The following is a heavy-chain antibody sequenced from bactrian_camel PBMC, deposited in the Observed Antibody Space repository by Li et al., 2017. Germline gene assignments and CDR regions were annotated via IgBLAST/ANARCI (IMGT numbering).Heavy chain of an antibody. J-gene: IGHJ4*01. CDR3: AADPLDLGRVDCTVDSSPY. V-gene: IGHV3S40*01. CDR1: GFTFSNYD. CDR2: TDGSGRTT. D-gene: IGHD1*01. Sequence: VQLVESGGALVQPGGSLRVSCAASGFTFSNYDMSWVRQAPGKGLEWISSTDGSGRTTAYADSVKGRFTISQDNAKNTVHLEMNKLKPEDTGVYKCAADPLDLGRVDCTVDSSPYLGQGTQVTVS.